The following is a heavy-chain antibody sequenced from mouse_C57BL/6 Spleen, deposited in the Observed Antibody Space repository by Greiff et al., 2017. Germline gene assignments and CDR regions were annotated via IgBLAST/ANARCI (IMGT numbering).Heavy chain of an antibody. J-gene: IGHJ1*03. D-gene: IGHD2-5*01. V-gene: IGHV10-1*01. CDR3: VRERAYSNLNFDV. Sequence: EVQRVESGGGLVQPKGSLKLSCAASGFSFNTYAMNWVRQAPGKGLEWVARIRSKSNNYATYYADSVKDRFTISRDDSESMLYLQMNNLKTEDTAMYYCVRERAYSNLNFDVWGTGTTVTVSS. CDR1: GFSFNTYA. CDR2: IRSKSNNYAT.